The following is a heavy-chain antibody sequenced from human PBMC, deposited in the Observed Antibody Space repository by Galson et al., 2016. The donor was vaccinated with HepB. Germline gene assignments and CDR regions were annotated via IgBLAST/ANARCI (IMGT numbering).Heavy chain of an antibody. CDR3: ARPPEGDRRYFDL. CDR1: GFTFSTHS. Sequence: SLRLSCAASGFTFSTHSMNWVRQAPGEGLEWVSFISITSGYKYYADSLKGRVTISRDNAKNSLYLQMNSLRAEDTAVYYCARPPEGDRRYFDLWGRGTLVTVSS. D-gene: IGHD3-16*01. CDR2: ISITSGYK. J-gene: IGHJ2*01. V-gene: IGHV3-21*01.